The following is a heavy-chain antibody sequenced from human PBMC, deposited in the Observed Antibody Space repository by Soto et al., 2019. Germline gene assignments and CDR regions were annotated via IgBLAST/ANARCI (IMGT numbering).Heavy chain of an antibody. J-gene: IGHJ6*03. CDR1: GLIVNNNY. Sequence: EMQLVESGGGLVNPGGSLRLSCAASGLIVNNNYMNWVRQAPGKGLEWVSVIHSGNSASYADSVMGRFTISRHNSKNIVYLQMNGLRAGDTAVYDGARGAGYCSGGNCCRYMDVWGKATTVTVSS. D-gene: IGHD2-15*01. CDR2: IHSGNSA. CDR3: ARGAGYCSGGNCCRYMDV. V-gene: IGHV3-53*04.